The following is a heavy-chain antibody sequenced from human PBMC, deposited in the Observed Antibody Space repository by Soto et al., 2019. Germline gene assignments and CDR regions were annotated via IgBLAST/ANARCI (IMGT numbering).Heavy chain of an antibody. CDR3: AKDQGGYMVSGMDV. CDR1: GYTFTDYY. V-gene: IGHV1-2*02. D-gene: IGHD2-2*02. J-gene: IGHJ6*02. CDR2: INPNSGAT. Sequence: QVQRVQSRAEVKKPGASVNVSCKASGYTFTDYYIYWLRQAPGHGLEWMGWINPNSGATNYAHNFQGRVTMTRDTSIRAAYMELSRLSSDDTAGYYCAKDQGGYMVSGMDVWGQGTTVTVSS.